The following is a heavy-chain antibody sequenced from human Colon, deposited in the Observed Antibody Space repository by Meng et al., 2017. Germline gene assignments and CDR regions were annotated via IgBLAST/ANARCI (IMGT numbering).Heavy chain of an antibody. J-gene: IGHJ4*02. CDR2: IYSSGST. CDR1: GGSISSSRYY. Sequence: QLQLQESGPGLVKPSETLSRTCTVSGGSISSSRYYWGWIRQPPGKGLEWIGSIYSSGSTYHNPSLKSRVTIAVDTSKNQVSLRLSSVTAADTAVYYCASEYGSSSFWGQGTLVTVSS. CDR3: ASEYGSSSF. V-gene: IGHV4-39*01. D-gene: IGHD6-6*01.